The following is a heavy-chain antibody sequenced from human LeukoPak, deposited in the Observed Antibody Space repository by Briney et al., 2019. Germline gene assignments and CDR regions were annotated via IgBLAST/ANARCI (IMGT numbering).Heavy chain of an antibody. J-gene: IGHJ3*02. V-gene: IGHV3-48*04. CDR3: AREAYYDSSGYYEVAFDI. CDR1: GFTFSRFT. Sequence: GGSLRFSCAASGFTFSRFTMNWVRQAPGKGLEWVSYISSSGSTIYYADSVKGRFTISRDNAKNSLYLQVNSLRAEDTAVYYCAREAYYDSSGYYEVAFDIWGQGTMVTVSS. CDR2: ISSSGSTI. D-gene: IGHD3-22*01.